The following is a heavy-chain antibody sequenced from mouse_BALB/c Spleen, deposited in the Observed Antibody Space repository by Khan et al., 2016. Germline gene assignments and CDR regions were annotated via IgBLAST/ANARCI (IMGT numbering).Heavy chain of an antibody. CDR1: GYSITSDYA. CDR3: ARADYGYKDAMDY. J-gene: IGHJ4*01. V-gene: IGHV3-2*02. D-gene: IGHD1-1*01. Sequence: EVQLQESGPGLVKPSQSLSLTCTVTGYSITSDYAWNWIRQFPGNRLEWMGYISYSGSTSYNPSLKSRISITRDTSKNKFFLQLNSVTSEDTATYYCARADYGYKDAMDYWGQGTSVTVSS. CDR2: ISYSGST.